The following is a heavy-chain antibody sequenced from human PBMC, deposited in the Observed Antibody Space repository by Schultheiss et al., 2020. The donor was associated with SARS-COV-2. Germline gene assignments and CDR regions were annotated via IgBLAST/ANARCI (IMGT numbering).Heavy chain of an antibody. V-gene: IGHV3-15*01. CDR3: TTDRPGYSYAFDI. D-gene: IGHD5-18*01. J-gene: IGHJ3*02. CDR1: GFSFSSYA. Sequence: GGSLRLSCAASGFSFSSYAMHWVRQAPGKGLEWVGRIKSKTDGGTTDYAAPVKGRFTISRDDSKNTLYLQMNSLKTEDTAVYYCTTDRPGYSYAFDIWGQGTMVTVSS. CDR2: IKSKTDGGTT.